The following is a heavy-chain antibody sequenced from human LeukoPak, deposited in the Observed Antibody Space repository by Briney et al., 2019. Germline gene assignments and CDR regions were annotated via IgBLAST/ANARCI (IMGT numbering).Heavy chain of an antibody. CDR3: INNHWKYDY. CDR1: GFTFTNAW. D-gene: IGHD1-7*01. J-gene: IGHJ4*02. Sequence: PGGSLRLSCAASGFTFTNAWMTWVRQAPGKGLEWVGRITSKNEGGTTDYAAPVKGRFTISRDDSKDTLFLQMDSLKTEDTAMYYCINNHWKYDYWGQGTLVAGSS. CDR2: ITSKNEGGTT. V-gene: IGHV3-15*01.